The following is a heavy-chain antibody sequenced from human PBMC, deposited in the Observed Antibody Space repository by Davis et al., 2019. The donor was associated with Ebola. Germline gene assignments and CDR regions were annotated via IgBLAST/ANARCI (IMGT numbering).Heavy chain of an antibody. CDR1: GFIVSSHW. CDR2: IKTDGSMT. J-gene: IGHJ4*02. V-gene: IGHV3-74*01. Sequence: HTGGSLRLSCAASGFIVSSHWIHWVRQAPGKGLVWVSRIKTDGSMTGYGDSVQGRFTISRDNAKNTLYLQMNDLRAEDTAMYYCAREGKIFGCDYWGQGALVTVSS. CDR3: AREGKIFGCDY. D-gene: IGHD3-3*01.